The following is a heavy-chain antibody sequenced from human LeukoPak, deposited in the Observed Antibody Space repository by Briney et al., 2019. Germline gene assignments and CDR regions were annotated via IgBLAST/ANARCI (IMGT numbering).Heavy chain of an antibody. CDR1: GYTLTELS. V-gene: IGHV1-24*01. CDR2: FDPEDGET. D-gene: IGHD2-15*01. Sequence: ASVNVSCTVSGYTLTELSMHWVRQAPGKGLEWMGGFDPEDGETIYAQKFQGRVTMTEDTSTDTAYMELSSLRSEDTAVYYCATDRCSGGSCDRQIDYWGQGTLVTVSS. CDR3: ATDRCSGGSCDRQIDY. J-gene: IGHJ4*02.